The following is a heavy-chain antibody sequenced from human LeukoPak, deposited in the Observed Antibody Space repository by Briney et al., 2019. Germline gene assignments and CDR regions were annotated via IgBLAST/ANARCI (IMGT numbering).Heavy chain of an antibody. CDR3: ARAYYYDSSGYYPGGDY. V-gene: IGHV1-18*01. D-gene: IGHD3-22*01. Sequence: ASVKVSCKASGYTFTSYGISWVRQAPGQGLEWMGWISAYNGNTNYAQKLQGRVTMTRDTSTSTVYMELSSLRSEDTAVYYCARAYYYDSSGYYPGGDYWGQGTLVTVSS. CDR1: GYTFTSYG. CDR2: ISAYNGNT. J-gene: IGHJ4*02.